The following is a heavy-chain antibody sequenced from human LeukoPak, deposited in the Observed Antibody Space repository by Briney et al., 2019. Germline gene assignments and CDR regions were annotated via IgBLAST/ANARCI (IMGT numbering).Heavy chain of an antibody. V-gene: IGHV4-61*02. CDR3: ARDVVPAAYYYYYYMDV. CDR1: GDSISSTSYY. CDR2: IYTRSGNT. D-gene: IGHD2-2*01. Sequence: PSETLSLTCTVSGDSISSTSYYWTWIRQPAGKALEWVGRIYTRSGNTNYNPSLKSRVTMSVDTSKNQFSLKLSSVTAADTAVYYCARDVVPAAYYYYYYMDVWGKGTTVTVSS. J-gene: IGHJ6*03.